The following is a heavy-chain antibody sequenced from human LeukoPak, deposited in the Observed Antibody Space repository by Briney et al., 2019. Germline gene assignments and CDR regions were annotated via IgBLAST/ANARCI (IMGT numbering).Heavy chain of an antibody. CDR3: ARERDSSGYYSVGY. CDR1: GYTFTSYG. V-gene: IGHV1-18*01. CDR2: ISAYNGNT. D-gene: IGHD3-22*01. Sequence: ASVKVSCKAYGYTFTSYGISWVRQAPGQGLEWMGWISAYNGNTNYAQKLQGRVTMTTDTSTSTAYMELRSLRSDDTAVYYCARERDSSGYYSVGYWGQGTLVTVSS. J-gene: IGHJ4*02.